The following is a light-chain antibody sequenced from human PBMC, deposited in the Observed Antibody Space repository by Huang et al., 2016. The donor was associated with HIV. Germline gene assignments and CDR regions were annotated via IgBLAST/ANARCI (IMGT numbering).Light chain of an antibody. V-gene: IGKV1-39*01. CDR3: QQSAVTPRT. J-gene: IGKJ2*01. CDR2: GSS. Sequence: DIQITQSPSSLSASVGDRVIITCRASQNINRYLNWYQQQPGKAPKILISGSSKLQSGVPSSFSGRGSGTHFTLAISSLSPEDSATYYCQQSAVTPRTFGQGTKLEI. CDR1: QNINRY.